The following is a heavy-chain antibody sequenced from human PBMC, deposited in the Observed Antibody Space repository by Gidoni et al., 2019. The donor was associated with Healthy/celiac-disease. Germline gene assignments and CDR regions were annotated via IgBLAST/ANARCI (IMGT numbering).Heavy chain of an antibody. CDR2: IYYSGST. CDR3: ARQPTNGVSPPEFFDY. V-gene: IGHV4-39*01. Sequence: GKGLEWIGSIYYSGSTYYNPSLKSRVTISVDTSKNQFSLKLSSVTAADTAVYYCARQPTNGVSPPEFFDYWGQGTLVTVSS. J-gene: IGHJ4*02. D-gene: IGHD2-8*01.